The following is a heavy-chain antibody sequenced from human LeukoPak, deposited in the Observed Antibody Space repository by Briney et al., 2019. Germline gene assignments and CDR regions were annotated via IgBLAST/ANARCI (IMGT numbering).Heavy chain of an antibody. CDR2: FDPEDGET. V-gene: IGHV1-24*01. D-gene: IGHD1-1*01. J-gene: IGHJ3*02. CDR1: GYTFTSYG. CDR3: ATDPSPRGTYAFDI. Sequence: ASVKVSCKASGYTFTSYGISWVRQAPGKGLEWMGGFDPEDGETIYAQKFQGRVTTTEDTSTDTAYTELSSLRSEDTAVYYCATDPSPRGTYAFDIWGQGTMVTVSS.